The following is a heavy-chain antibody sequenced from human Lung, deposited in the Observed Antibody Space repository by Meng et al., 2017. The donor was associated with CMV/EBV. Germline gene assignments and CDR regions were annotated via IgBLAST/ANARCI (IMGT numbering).Heavy chain of an antibody. Sequence: SETLSLTCAVHGGPLTNYHWGWIRQTPEKGLEWIGDISMNGKTTYNPSLKSRVTISLDTSKKQFSLKLRSVTAADTAVYYCARAEMLTENWFDPWGQGTLVXVSS. CDR3: ARAEMLTENWFDP. CDR1: GGPLTNYH. J-gene: IGHJ5*02. D-gene: IGHD3-16*01. V-gene: IGHV4-34*01. CDR2: ISMNGKT.